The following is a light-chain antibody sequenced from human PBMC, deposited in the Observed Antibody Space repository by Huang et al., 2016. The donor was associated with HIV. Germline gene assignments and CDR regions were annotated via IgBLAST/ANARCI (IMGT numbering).Light chain of an antibody. Sequence: DIQMTQSPSTLSASVGDRVTITCRTSQSISSWLAWYQQKPGKAPKVLISKSSSLESGVPSRFSGSGSVTEFTLTISSLQPDDFATYYCQQYSSYPFTFGPGTKVDVK. CDR2: KSS. CDR1: QSISSW. V-gene: IGKV1-5*03. J-gene: IGKJ3*01. CDR3: QQYSSYPFT.